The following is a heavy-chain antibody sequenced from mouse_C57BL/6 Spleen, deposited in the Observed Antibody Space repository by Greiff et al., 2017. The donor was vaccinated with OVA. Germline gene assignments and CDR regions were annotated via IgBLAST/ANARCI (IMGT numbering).Heavy chain of an antibody. J-gene: IGHJ4*01. CDR2: INYDGSST. Sequence: EVKLMESEGGLVQPGSSMKLSCTASGFTFSDYYMAWVRQVPEKGLEWVANINYDGSSTYYLDSLKSRFIISRDNAKNILYLQMSSLKSEDTATYYCAREALTTGGAMDYWGQGTSVTVSS. CDR1: GFTFSDYY. CDR3: AREALTTGGAMDY. V-gene: IGHV5-16*01. D-gene: IGHD1-1*01.